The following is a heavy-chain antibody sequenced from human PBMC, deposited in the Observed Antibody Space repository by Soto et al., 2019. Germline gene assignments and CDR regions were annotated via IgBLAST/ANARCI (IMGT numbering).Heavy chain of an antibody. CDR2: ISYDGRVK. Sequence: QVQLVESGGGVVQPGRSLSLSCAASGFTFSDYPMHWVRQAPGKGLEWVAVISYDGRVKYYVDSVKGRFTISRDDSKNTLYLQMNSLRVDDKAVYYCARDFIVGAPDYFDYWGQGTLVTVSS. CDR3: ARDFIVGAPDYFDY. CDR1: GFTFSDYP. D-gene: IGHD1-26*01. V-gene: IGHV3-30*04. J-gene: IGHJ4*02.